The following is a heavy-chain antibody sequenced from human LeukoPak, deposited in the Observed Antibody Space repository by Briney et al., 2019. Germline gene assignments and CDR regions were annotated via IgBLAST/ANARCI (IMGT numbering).Heavy chain of an antibody. J-gene: IGHJ4*02. CDR3: ASGGSRLFDY. Sequence: SETLSLTCAVYGGSFSGYYWSWIRQPPGKGLEWIGEINHSGSTNYNPSLKSRVTISVDTSKNQFSLKLSSVTAADTAVYYCASGGSRLFDYWGQGTLVTVSS. CDR1: GGSFSGYY. V-gene: IGHV4-34*01. D-gene: IGHD6-25*01. CDR2: INHSGST.